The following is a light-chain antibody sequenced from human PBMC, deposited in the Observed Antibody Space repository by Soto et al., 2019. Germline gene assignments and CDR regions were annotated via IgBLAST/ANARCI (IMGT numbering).Light chain of an antibody. CDR1: QSVSSY. V-gene: IGKV3-11*01. J-gene: IGKJ5*01. CDR2: DAS. CDR3: QQRSNWIT. Sequence: EIVLTQAPGTLSLSPGERATLSCRASQSVSSYLAWYQQKPGQAPRLLINDASNRATGIPARFSGSGSGTDFTLTISSLAPEDFAVYYCQQRSNWITFGQGTRLEI.